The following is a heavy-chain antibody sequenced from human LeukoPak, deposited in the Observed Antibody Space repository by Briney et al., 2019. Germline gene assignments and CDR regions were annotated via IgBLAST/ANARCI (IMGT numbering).Heavy chain of an antibody. J-gene: IGHJ4*02. Sequence: GGSLRLSRAASGFSFSSKRMYWVRQAPGKGLVWVARINNDNDGSTTTYADSVKGRFTISRDNAKNTLYLQMNSLRAEDTAVYYCAGRIVTTSGFDYWGQGTLVTVSS. CDR1: GFSFSSKR. CDR3: AGRIVTTSGFDY. D-gene: IGHD5-12*01. V-gene: IGHV3-74*01. CDR2: INNDNDGSTT.